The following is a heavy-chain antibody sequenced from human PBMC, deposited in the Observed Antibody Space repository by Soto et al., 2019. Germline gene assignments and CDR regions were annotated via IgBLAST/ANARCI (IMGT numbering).Heavy chain of an antibody. CDR3: ARFSGSYTRGLVY. CDR1: GFTFSDHY. CDR2: SRNKANSYST. V-gene: IGHV3-72*01. Sequence: EVQLVESGGGLVQPGGSLRLSCAASGFTFSDHYMDWVRQAPGKGLEWVGRSRNKANSYSTEYAASVKGRFTISRDESKNSLYLQMNSLKSEDTAVYFWARFSGSYTRGLVYWGQGTLVTVSS. D-gene: IGHD1-26*01. J-gene: IGHJ4*02.